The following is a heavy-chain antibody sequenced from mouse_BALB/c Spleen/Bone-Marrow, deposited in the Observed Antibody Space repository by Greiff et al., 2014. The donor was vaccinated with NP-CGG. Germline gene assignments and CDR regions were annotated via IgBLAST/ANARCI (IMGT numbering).Heavy chain of an antibody. J-gene: IGHJ2*01. D-gene: IGHD2-4*01. CDR1: GFTFSNYG. V-gene: IGHV5-6*01. Sequence: DVHLVESGGDLVKPGGSLKLSCAASGFTFSNYGMSWVRQIPDKRLEWVATISSGGTYTFYPDSVKGRFTISRDNTKNTLTLQMTRLKSEDTAMYYCARRRDYDYFDYWGQGTTLTVSS. CDR3: ARRRDYDYFDY. CDR2: ISSGGTYT.